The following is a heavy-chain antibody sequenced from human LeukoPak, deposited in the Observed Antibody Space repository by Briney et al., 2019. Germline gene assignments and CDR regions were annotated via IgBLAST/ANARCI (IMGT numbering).Heavy chain of an antibody. V-gene: IGHV3-23*01. Sequence: ETLSLTCAVYGGSFSGYYWSWIRQPPGKGLEWVSAISGSGGSTYYADSVKGRFTISRDNSKNTLYLQMNSLRAEDTAVYYCAKCSGWLVKQYFDYWGQGTLVTVSS. J-gene: IGHJ4*02. CDR1: GGSFSGYY. CDR3: AKCSGWLVKQYFDY. D-gene: IGHD6-19*01. CDR2: ISGSGGST.